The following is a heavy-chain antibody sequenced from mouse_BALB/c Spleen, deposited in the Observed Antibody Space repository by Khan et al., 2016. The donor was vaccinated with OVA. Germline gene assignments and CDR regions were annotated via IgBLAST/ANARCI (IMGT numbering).Heavy chain of an antibody. V-gene: IGHV1S132*01. CDR3: ARGYCGNYEFAY. CDR2: IFPGTGTT. J-gene: IGHJ3*01. Sequence: QVQLKQSGAELVKPGASVKLSCKTSGYTFTNYWIQWVKQRPGQGLGWIGQIFPGTGTTYYNENFKAKATLTIDTSSNPAYMQLSSLTSEDSAVYFCARGYCGNYEFAYWGQGTLVTVSA. CDR1: GYTFTNYW. D-gene: IGHD2-1*01.